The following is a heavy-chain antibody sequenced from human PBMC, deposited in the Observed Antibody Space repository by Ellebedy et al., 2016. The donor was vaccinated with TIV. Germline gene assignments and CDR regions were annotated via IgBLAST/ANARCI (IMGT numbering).Heavy chain of an antibody. Sequence: SETLSLXXTVSGYSISSGYYWGWIRPPPGKGLEWIGSIYHSGSTYYNPSLKSRVTISVDTSKNQFSLKLSSVTAADTAVYYCARGVLAARQANWFNPWGQGTLVTVSS. CDR3: ARGVLAARQANWFNP. J-gene: IGHJ5*02. CDR2: IYHSGST. CDR1: GYSISSGYY. D-gene: IGHD6-6*01. V-gene: IGHV4-38-2*02.